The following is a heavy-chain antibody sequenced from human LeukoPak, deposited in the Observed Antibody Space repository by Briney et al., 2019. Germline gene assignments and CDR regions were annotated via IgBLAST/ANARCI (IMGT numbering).Heavy chain of an antibody. CDR2: IYYSGST. CDR3: AREIFGVVIKSPWFDP. V-gene: IGHV4-31*03. CDR1: GGSISSGGYY. Sequence: PSETLSLTCTVSGGSISSGGYYWSWIRQHPGKGLEWIGYIYYSGSTYYNPSLKSRVTISVDTSKNQFSLKLSSVTAADTAVYYCAREIFGVVIKSPWFDPWGQGTLVTVSS. J-gene: IGHJ5*02. D-gene: IGHD3-3*01.